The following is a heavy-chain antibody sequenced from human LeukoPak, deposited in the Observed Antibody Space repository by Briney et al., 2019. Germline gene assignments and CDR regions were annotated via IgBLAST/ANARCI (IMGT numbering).Heavy chain of an antibody. CDR2: VRSVAAGGAT. V-gene: IGHV3-15*01. D-gene: IGHD4/OR15-4a*01. J-gene: IGHJ4*02. Sequence: GGSLRLSCAASGFTFSTYWMSWVRQAPGKGLEWVGRVRSVAAGGATEYAAPVKGRFIISRDDSKHTLSLQMNSLEIEDTAVYFCVTDTVVPLAQIDHWGQGTPVTASS. CDR3: VTDTVVPLAQIDH. CDR1: GFTFSTYW.